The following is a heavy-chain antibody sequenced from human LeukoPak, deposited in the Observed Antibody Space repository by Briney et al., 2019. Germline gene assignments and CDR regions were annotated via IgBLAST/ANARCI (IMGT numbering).Heavy chain of an antibody. CDR1: GFTFSSYG. J-gene: IGHJ6*02. CDR2: IWYDGSNK. V-gene: IGHV3-33*01. CDR3: ARGRDDSSYEYYYYGMDV. Sequence: QPGRSLRLSCAASGFTFSSYGMHWVRQAPGKGLEWVAVIWYDGSNKYYADSVKGRFTISRDNSKNTLYLQMNSLRAEDTAVYYCARGRDDSSYEYYYYGMDVWGQGTTVTVSS. D-gene: IGHD3-10*01.